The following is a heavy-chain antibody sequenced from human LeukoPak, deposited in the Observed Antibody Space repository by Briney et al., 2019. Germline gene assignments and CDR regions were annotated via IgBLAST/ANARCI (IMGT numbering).Heavy chain of an antibody. CDR3: ARASTTVPNLLDH. J-gene: IGHJ4*02. V-gene: IGHV3-74*01. CDR2: IKGDGSST. D-gene: IGHD4-17*01. CDR1: GFTFSTYW. Sequence: GGSLRLSCAASGFTFSTYWMHWVRQAPGKGLVWVARIKGDGSSTIYADSVKGRFTISRDNSRNTLYLQTSSLRAEDTAVYYCARASTTVPNLLDHWGRGTLVTVSS.